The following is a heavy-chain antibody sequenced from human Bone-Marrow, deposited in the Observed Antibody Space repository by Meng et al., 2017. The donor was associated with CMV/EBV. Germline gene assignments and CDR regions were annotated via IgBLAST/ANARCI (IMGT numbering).Heavy chain of an antibody. CDR3: VTDRPTAY. V-gene: IGHV3-15*07. CDR1: GFTFNNAW. CDR2: IKSKTDGETT. Sequence: GGSLRLSCAVSGFTFNNAWMNWVRQTPGKGLEWVGRIKSKTDGETTDYAAPVKGRFTISRDDSKTTLYLQMNSLKTEDTAVYYCVTDRPTAYWGQGTLVTVSS. J-gene: IGHJ4*02.